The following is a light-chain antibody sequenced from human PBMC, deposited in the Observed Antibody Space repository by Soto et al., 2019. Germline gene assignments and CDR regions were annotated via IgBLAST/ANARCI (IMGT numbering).Light chain of an antibody. V-gene: IGKV3-20*01. CDR2: GAS. CDR1: QSVSSSY. Sequence: EIVLTQSPGTLSLSPGERATLSCRASQSVSSSYLAWYQQKPGQAPRLLIYGASSRATGIPDRFSGSGSGTDFTLTISRLEPEDVAVYYCQPYCSSPRTFGQGTKVEIK. CDR3: QPYCSSPRT. J-gene: IGKJ1*01.